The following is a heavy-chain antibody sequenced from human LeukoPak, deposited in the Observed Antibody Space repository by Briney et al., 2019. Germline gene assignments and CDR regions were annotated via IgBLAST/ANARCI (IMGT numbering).Heavy chain of an antibody. D-gene: IGHD3-10*01. J-gene: IGHJ6*02. Sequence: SVKVSCKASGGTFSSYPNSWVRPAPGQGLEWMGRIIPILGIADYSHKFPGRVTITADKSTSTAYMELGSLRSEDTAVYYCAGGSIYYYYGMDVWGQGTTVTVSS. V-gene: IGHV1-69*02. CDR3: AGGSIYYYYGMDV. CDR1: GGTFSSYP. CDR2: IIPILGIA.